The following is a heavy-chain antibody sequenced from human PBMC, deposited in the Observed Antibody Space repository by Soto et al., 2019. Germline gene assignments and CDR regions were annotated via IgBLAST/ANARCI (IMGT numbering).Heavy chain of an antibody. Sequence: GGSLRLSCAASGFTFSNAWMSWVRQAPGKGLEWVGRIKSKTDGGTTDYAAPVKGRFTISRDDSKNTLYLQMNSLKTEDTAVYYCTTEEYSSSWQDAFDIWGQGTMVTVSS. CDR3: TTEEYSSSWQDAFDI. J-gene: IGHJ3*02. CDR1: GFTFSNAW. V-gene: IGHV3-15*01. D-gene: IGHD6-13*01. CDR2: IKSKTDGGTT.